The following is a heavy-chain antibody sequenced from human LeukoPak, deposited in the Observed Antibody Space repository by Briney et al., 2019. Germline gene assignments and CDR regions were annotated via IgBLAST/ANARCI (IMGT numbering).Heavy chain of an antibody. CDR1: GGSFSGYY. D-gene: IGHD4-23*01. CDR3: ARGGRGGNVRGREYYYYGMDV. J-gene: IGHJ6*02. Sequence: SETLSLTCAVYGGSFSGYYWSWIRQPPGKGLEWIGEINHSGSTNYNPSLKSRVTISVDTSKNQFSLKLSSVTAADTAVYYCARGGRGGNVRGREYYYYGMDVWGQGTTVTVSS. CDR2: INHSGST. V-gene: IGHV4-34*01.